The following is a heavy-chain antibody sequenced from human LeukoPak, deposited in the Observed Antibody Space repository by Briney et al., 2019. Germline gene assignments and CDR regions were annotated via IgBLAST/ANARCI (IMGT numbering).Heavy chain of an antibody. CDR2: IYYSGST. D-gene: IGHD3-22*01. CDR1: GGSISSYY. CDR3: ARSSEGRYYYDSSGFSYYYYYMDV. J-gene: IGHJ6*03. Sequence: SETLSLTCTVSGGSISSYYWSWIRQPPGKGLEYIGYIYYSGSTNYNPSLRSRVTISVDTSKNQFSLKLSSVTAADTAVYYCARSSEGRYYYDSSGFSYYYYYMDVWGKGTTVTISS. V-gene: IGHV4-59*01.